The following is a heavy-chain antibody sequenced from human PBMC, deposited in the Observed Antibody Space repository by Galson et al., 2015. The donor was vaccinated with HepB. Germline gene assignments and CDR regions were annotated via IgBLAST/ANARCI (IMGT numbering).Heavy chain of an antibody. J-gene: IGHJ4*02. CDR3: AGDSTMVRGVMNY. CDR2: ISSSSNTI. CDR1: GFTFSSYS. Sequence: SLRLSCAASGFTFSSYSMNWVRQAPGKGLEWVSYISSSSNTIYYADSVKGRFTISRDNAKNSLYLQMNSLRAEDTAVYYCAGDSTMVRGVMNYWGQGTLVTVSS. D-gene: IGHD3-10*01. V-gene: IGHV3-48*04.